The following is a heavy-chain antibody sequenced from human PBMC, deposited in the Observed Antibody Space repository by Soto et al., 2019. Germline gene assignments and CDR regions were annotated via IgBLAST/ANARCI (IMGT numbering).Heavy chain of an antibody. CDR1: GDSVSSNSAA. CDR2: TYYRSKWYN. Sequence: SQTLSLTCAISGDSVSSNSAAWNWIRQSPSRGLEWLGRTYYRSKWYNDFAISVKSRITFSADTSKNQFSLHLSSVTPEDTALYYCAKCVTTKTKGFDSWGQGTLVTVSS. J-gene: IGHJ4*02. V-gene: IGHV6-1*01. D-gene: IGHD1-1*01. CDR3: AKCVTTKTKGFDS.